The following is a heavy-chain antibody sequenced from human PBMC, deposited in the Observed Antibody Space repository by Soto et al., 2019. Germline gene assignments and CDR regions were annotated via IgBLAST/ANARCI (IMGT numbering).Heavy chain of an antibody. CDR2: IIPILGTA. D-gene: IGHD2-15*01. V-gene: IGHV1-69*13. CDR1: GGTFSSYA. Sequence: SVKVSCKASGGTFSSYAISWVRQAPGQGLEWMGGIIPILGTANYAQKFQGRVTITADESTSTAYMELSSLRSEDTAVYYCARGDCSGGSCYFRPFDYWGQGTLVTVSS. CDR3: ARGDCSGGSCYFRPFDY. J-gene: IGHJ4*02.